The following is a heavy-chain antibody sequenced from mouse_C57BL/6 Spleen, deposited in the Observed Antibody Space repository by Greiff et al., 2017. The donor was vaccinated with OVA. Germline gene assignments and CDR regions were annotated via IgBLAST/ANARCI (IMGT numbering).Heavy chain of an antibody. J-gene: IGHJ1*03. CDR2: ISYDGSN. Sequence: VQLKESGPGLVKPSQSLSLTCSVTGYSITSGYYWNWILQFPGNKLEWMGYISYDGSNNYNPSLKNRISITRDTSKNQFFLKLNSVTTEDTATYYCARERSYGGYFDVWGTGTTVTVSS. V-gene: IGHV3-6*01. D-gene: IGHD1-1*01. CDR3: ARERSYGGYFDV. CDR1: GYSITSGYY.